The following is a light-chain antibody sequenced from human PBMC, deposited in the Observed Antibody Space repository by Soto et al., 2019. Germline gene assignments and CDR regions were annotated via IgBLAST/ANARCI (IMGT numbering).Light chain of an antibody. CDR2: DVN. CDR1: SNDIGAYNF. V-gene: IGLV2-14*03. Sequence: QSALTQPASVSGSPGQSMTISCTGTSNDIGAYNFVSWYQQHPGKAPKLMLYDVNIRPSGVSNRFSGSKSGNTASLTISGLQAEDEADYYCTSWTTSTTMIFGGGTKVTVL. CDR3: TSWTTSTTMI. J-gene: IGLJ2*01.